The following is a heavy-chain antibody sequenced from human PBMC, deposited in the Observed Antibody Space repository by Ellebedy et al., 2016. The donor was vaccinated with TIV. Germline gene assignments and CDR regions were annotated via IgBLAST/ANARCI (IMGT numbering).Heavy chain of an antibody. CDR3: ARGFSGATPTEGMTNDAFDI. Sequence: AASVKVSCKASGYTFSSYAMHWVRQAPGQRLEWMGWINGGNGNTKYSQKFQGRVTITRDTSASTAYMELSSLRSEDTAVYYCARGFSGATPTEGMTNDAFDIWGQGTMVTVSS. V-gene: IGHV1-3*01. CDR1: GYTFSSYA. CDR2: INGGNGNT. J-gene: IGHJ3*02. D-gene: IGHD1-26*01.